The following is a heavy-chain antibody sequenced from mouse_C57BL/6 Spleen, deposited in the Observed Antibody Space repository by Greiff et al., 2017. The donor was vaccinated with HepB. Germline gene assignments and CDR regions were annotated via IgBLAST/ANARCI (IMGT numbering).Heavy chain of an antibody. V-gene: IGHV5-17*01. CDR1: GFTFSDYG. CDR3: ARPSNYGSAMDY. CDR2: ISSGSSTI. J-gene: IGHJ4*01. D-gene: IGHD2-5*01. Sequence: EVKLMESGGGLVKPGGSLKLSCAASGFTFSDYGMHWVRQAPEKGLEWVAYISSGSSTIYYADTVKGRFTISRDNAKNTLFLQMTSLRSEDTAMYYCARPSNYGSAMDYWGQGTSVTVSS.